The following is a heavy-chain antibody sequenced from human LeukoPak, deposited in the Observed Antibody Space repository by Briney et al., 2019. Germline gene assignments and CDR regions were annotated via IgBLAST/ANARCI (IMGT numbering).Heavy chain of an antibody. Sequence: SETLSLTCTVSGGSISSGDYYWSWIRQHPGKGLEWIGYIYYSGSTYYNPSLKSRVTISVDTSKNQFSLKLSSVTAADTAVYYCARDGSTSGDPFDYWGQGTLVTVSS. J-gene: IGHJ4*02. D-gene: IGHD2-2*01. CDR1: GGSISSGDYY. CDR2: IYYSGST. CDR3: ARDGSTSGDPFDY. V-gene: IGHV4-31*03.